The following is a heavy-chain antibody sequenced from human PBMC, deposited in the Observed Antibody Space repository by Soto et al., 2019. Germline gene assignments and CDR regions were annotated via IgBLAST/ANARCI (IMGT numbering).Heavy chain of an antibody. V-gene: IGHV4-31*03. CDR2: IYYSGST. CDR3: ARERGGTARGVYYGMDV. D-gene: IGHD2-15*01. J-gene: IGHJ6*02. Sequence: SETLSLTCTVSGGSISSGGYYWSWIRHHPGRGLEWIGYIYYSGSTYYNPSLKSRVTISVDTSKNQFSLKLSSVTAADTAVYYCARERGGTARGVYYGMDVWGQGTKVTVSS. CDR1: GGSISSGGYY.